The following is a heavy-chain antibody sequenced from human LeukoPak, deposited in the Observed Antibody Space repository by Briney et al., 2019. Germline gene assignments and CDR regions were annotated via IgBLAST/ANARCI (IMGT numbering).Heavy chain of an antibody. D-gene: IGHD4/OR15-4a*01. V-gene: IGHV3-21*01. CDR1: GFSFSTYS. Sequence: PGGSLRLSCAASGFSFSTYSMNWVRQAPGKGPEWVSSISSSSGDIYYGDSVKGRFTISRDNAKNSLYLQMNSLRAEDTAIYYCARAGYRGPNDYWGQGTLVTVSS. CDR3: ARAGYRGPNDY. CDR2: ISSSSGDI. J-gene: IGHJ4*02.